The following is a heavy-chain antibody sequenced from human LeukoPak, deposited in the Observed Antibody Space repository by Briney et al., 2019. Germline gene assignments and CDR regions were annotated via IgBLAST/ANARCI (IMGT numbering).Heavy chain of an antibody. Sequence: PSETLSLTCTVSGGSISSSSYYWGWIRQPPGKGLEWIGSIYYSGSTYYNPSLKSRVTISVDTSKNQFSLKLIVLTAANTAVYYCARGGGIIVIIPAAMDNYWGQGTLVTVSS. D-gene: IGHD2-2*01. CDR1: GGSISSSSYY. J-gene: IGHJ4*02. V-gene: IGHV4-39*01. CDR2: IYYSGST. CDR3: ARGGGIIVIIPAAMDNY.